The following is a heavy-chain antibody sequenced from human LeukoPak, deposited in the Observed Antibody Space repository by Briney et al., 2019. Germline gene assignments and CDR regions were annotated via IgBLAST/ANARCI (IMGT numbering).Heavy chain of an antibody. V-gene: IGHV1-2*02. CDR2: IDPNSGGT. J-gene: IGHJ5*02. CDR1: GYTFTAWY. D-gene: IGHD3-10*01. Sequence: ASVKVSCEASGYTFTAWYIHWVRQAPGQGLEWMGWIDPNSGGTGYAQKFQGRVTLTRDTSIRTAYMDLSSLRSDDTAVYYCARGIYSGIYGRLDPWGQGTLVTVSS. CDR3: ARGIYSGIYGRLDP.